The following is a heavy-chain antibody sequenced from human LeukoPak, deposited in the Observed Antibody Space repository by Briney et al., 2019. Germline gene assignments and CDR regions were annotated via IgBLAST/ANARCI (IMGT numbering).Heavy chain of an antibody. D-gene: IGHD4-17*01. Sequence: GGSLRLSCAASGFTFSAYGMHWVSQAPGKGLEWVAFIRHDGNPEYVDSVKGRFTITRDNSKNTVYLQMNSLRPEDTAVYYCAGGIDYGDYRRFDPWGQGTLVTVSS. CDR2: IRHDGNPE. CDR1: GFTFSAYG. J-gene: IGHJ5*02. CDR3: AGGIDYGDYRRFDP. V-gene: IGHV3-30*02.